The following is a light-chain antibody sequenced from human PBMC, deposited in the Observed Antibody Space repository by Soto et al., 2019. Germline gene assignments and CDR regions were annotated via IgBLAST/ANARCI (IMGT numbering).Light chain of an antibody. CDR2: EVN. Sequence: QSALTQPASVSGSPGQSITISCTGTSSDVGGYNFVSWYQQHPGKAPKVMIFEVNKRPSGVSNRFSGSKSGNTASLTISGLQAEDEADYYCYSFTTSSTTVFGTGIKVTVL. V-gene: IGLV2-14*01. CDR1: SSDVGGYNF. CDR3: YSFTTSSTTV. J-gene: IGLJ1*01.